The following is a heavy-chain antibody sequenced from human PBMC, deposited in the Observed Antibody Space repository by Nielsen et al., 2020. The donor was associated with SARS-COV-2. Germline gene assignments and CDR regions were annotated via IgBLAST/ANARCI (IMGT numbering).Heavy chain of an antibody. CDR3: ARDGAGPNFDY. V-gene: IGHV3-21*05. CDR1: GFTFSSYE. CDR2: ISSSSSYI. Sequence: GESLKISCAASGFTFSSYEMNWVRQAPGKGLEWVSYISSSSSYIYYADSVKGRFTISRDNAKNSLYLQMNSLRAEDTAVYYCARDGAGPNFDYWGQGTLVTVSS. D-gene: IGHD1-26*01. J-gene: IGHJ4*02.